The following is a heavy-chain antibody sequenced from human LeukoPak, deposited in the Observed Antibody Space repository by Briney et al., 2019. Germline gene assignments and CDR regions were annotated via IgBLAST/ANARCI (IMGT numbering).Heavy chain of an antibody. V-gene: IGHV3-23*01. J-gene: IGHJ5*01. CDR1: GFSFNIYA. CDR3: ARGSHGEHDS. D-gene: IGHD4-17*01. CDR2: IDRSGGST. Sequence: PGGSLRLSCAASGFSFNIYAMSWVRQAPGKGLEWVAAIDRSGGSTFYADSVKGRFTISKDKSKNTLYLQINSLRVDDTAIYYCARGSHGEHDSWGQGTLVTVSS.